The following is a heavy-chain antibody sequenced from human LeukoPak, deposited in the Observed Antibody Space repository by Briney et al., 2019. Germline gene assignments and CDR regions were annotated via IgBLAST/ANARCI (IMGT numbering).Heavy chain of an antibody. Sequence: GGSLRLSCAASGFTFSSYAMSWVRQAPGKGLEWVSAISGSGGTAYYADSVKGRFTISRDNSKNTLYLQMYSLRAEDTAVYYCAKPQVLPPKWFDPWGQGTLVTVSS. V-gene: IGHV3-23*01. CDR1: GFTFSSYA. J-gene: IGHJ5*02. CDR2: ISGSGGTA. CDR3: AKPQVLPPKWFDP.